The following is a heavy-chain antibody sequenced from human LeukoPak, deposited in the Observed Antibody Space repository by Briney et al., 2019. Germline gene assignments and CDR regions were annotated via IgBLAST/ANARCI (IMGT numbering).Heavy chain of an antibody. CDR1: GYTLTELS. J-gene: IGHJ4*02. V-gene: IGHV1-24*01. CDR3: ARDVGYSSSSLGTPLDY. D-gene: IGHD6-6*01. Sequence: ASVKVSCKVSGYTLTELSMHWVRQAPGKGLEWMGGFDPEDGETIYAQKFQGRVTMTTDTSTSTTYMELRSLRSDDTAVYYCARDVGYSSSSLGTPLDYWGQGTLVTVSS. CDR2: FDPEDGET.